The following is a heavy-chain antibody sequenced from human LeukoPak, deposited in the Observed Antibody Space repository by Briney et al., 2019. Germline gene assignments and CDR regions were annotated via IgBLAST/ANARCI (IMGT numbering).Heavy chain of an antibody. Sequence: GGSLRLSCAASGFTFSSYEMNWVRQAPGKGLEWVSYISSSGSTIYYADSVKGRFTISRDNAKNSLYLQMDSLRAEDTAVYYCARDQAAAGTMNYWGQGTLVTVSS. CDR2: ISSSGSTI. V-gene: IGHV3-48*03. CDR3: ARDQAAAGTMNY. CDR1: GFTFSSYE. D-gene: IGHD6-13*01. J-gene: IGHJ4*02.